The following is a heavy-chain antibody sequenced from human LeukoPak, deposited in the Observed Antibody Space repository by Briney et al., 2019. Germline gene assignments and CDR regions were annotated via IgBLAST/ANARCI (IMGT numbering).Heavy chain of an antibody. CDR3: ARSGSSSSLRYFDY. Sequence: ASVKVSCKASGYTFRAYAIHWVRQAPGQRFEWMGWIDADNGDTRYSQRFQGRVTITRDTSASTVYMELSSLRSEDTAVYYCARSGSSSSLRYFDYWGQGTLVTVSS. J-gene: IGHJ4*02. CDR1: GYTFRAYA. D-gene: IGHD6-6*01. CDR2: IDADNGDT. V-gene: IGHV1-3*01.